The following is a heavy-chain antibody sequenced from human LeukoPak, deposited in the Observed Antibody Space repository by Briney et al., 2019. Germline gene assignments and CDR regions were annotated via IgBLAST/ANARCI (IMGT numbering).Heavy chain of an antibody. V-gene: IGHV3-23*01. CDR3: AKAQGYYDC. Sequence: GGSLRLSCAASGFTLSNYGMNWVRQAPAKGLEWVSGIGVGGTTYYADSVKGRFTISRDTSKNTLYVQMNSLRAEDTAVYYCAKAQGYYDCWGQGTLVTVSS. CDR1: GFTLSNYG. CDR2: IGVGGTT. J-gene: IGHJ4*02. D-gene: IGHD3-22*01.